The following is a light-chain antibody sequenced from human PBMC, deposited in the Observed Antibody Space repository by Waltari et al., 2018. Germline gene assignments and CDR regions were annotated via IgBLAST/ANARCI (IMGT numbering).Light chain of an antibody. J-gene: IGKJ1*01. Sequence: EIVLTQSPGTLSLSPGEGATLSCRASPSVGRTLAWYQQKPGQAPRLLIYGASNRATGTPDRFSGSGSGTDFSLTISRLDPADFAVYYCQHYVRLPVAFGQGTKVEIK. CDR1: PSVGRT. CDR3: QHYVRLPVA. CDR2: GAS. V-gene: IGKV3-20*01.